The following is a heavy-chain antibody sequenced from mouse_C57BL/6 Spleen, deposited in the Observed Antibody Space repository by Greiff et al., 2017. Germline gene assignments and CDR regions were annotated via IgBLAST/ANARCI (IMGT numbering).Heavy chain of an antibody. D-gene: IGHD1-1*01. CDR1: GFTFSSYA. V-gene: IGHV5-9-1*02. CDR2: ISSGGDYI. CDR3: TRDRSLLRCDY. Sequence: EVQLVESGEGLVKPGGSLKLSCAASGFTFSSYAMSWVRQTPEKRLEWVAYISSGGDYIYYADTVKGRFTITRDNARNTLYLQMSSLKSEDTAMYYCTRDRSLLRCDYWGQGTTLTVSS. J-gene: IGHJ2*01.